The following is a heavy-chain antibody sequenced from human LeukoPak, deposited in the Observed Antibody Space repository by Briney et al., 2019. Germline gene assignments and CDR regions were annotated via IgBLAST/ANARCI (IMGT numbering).Heavy chain of an antibody. Sequence: GGSLRLSCAASGFTFSSYAMSWVRQAPGKGLEWVSAISGSGGSTYYADCVKGRFTISRDNSKNTLYLQMNSLRAEDTAVYYCAKLYRYCSSTSCPNAFDIWGQGTMVTVSS. CDR3: AKLYRYCSSTSCPNAFDI. D-gene: IGHD2-2*01. V-gene: IGHV3-23*01. J-gene: IGHJ3*02. CDR1: GFTFSSYA. CDR2: ISGSGGST.